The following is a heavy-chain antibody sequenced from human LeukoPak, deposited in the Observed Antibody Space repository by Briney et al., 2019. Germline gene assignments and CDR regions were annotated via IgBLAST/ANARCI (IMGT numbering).Heavy chain of an antibody. CDR3: ARDGRTYTTSPTWFDP. Sequence: GGSLRLSCVASGFTFSTYSMNRVRQAPGKGLEWVSYITSGSITMYYADSVKGRFTISRDNAKNSLYLQMNSLRAEDTAVYYCARDGRTYTTSPTWFDPWGQGTLVTVSS. CDR2: ITSGSITM. D-gene: IGHD3-16*01. V-gene: IGHV3-48*01. J-gene: IGHJ5*02. CDR1: GFTFSTYS.